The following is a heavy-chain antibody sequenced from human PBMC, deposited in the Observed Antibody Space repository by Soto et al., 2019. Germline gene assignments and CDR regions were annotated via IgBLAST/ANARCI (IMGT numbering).Heavy chain of an antibody. J-gene: IGHJ6*02. CDR3: ARGGGRDYYYYGMDV. Sequence: ASVKVSCKASGYTFTIYAMHCVLQSPLQRLDWMGWINAGNGNTKYSQKFQGRVTITRDTSASTAYMELSSLRSEDTAVYYCARGGGRDYYYYGMDVWGQGTTVTVSS. V-gene: IGHV1-3*01. CDR2: INAGNGNT. CDR1: GYTFTIYA. D-gene: IGHD3-16*01.